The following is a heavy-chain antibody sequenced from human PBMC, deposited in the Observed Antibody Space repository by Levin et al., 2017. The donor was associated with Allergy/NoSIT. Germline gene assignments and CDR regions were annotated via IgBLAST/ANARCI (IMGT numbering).Heavy chain of an antibody. J-gene: IGHJ4*02. CDR3: AKDRGGARVVGATPYDH. Sequence: GESLKISCAASRFTFSSYVMTWVRQAPGKGLEWVSTISESGGDAYYADSVKGRFTISRDNSKNTLYLQMNSLRAEDTAIYYCAKDRGGARVVGATPYDHWGQGTLVTVSS. CDR1: RFTFSSYV. D-gene: IGHD1-26*01. CDR2: ISESGGDA. V-gene: IGHV3-23*01.